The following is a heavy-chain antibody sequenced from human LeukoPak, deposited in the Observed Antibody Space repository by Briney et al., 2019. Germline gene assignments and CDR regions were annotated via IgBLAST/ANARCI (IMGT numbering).Heavy chain of an antibody. CDR1: GFTFSSYW. J-gene: IGHJ4*02. CDR2: ISYDGSNK. CDR3: ARADLATPFDY. Sequence: PTGGSLRLSCAASGFTFSSYWMSWVRQAPGKGLEWVAVISYDGSNKYYADSVKGRFTISRDNSKNTLYLQMNSLRAEDTAVYYCARADLATPFDYWGQGTLVTVSS. D-gene: IGHD3-16*01. V-gene: IGHV3-30-3*01.